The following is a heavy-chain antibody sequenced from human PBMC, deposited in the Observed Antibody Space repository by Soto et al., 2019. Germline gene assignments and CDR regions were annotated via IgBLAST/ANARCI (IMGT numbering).Heavy chain of an antibody. J-gene: IGHJ4*02. D-gene: IGHD6-13*01. V-gene: IGHV4-59*08. CDR3: ARWHVAAAGSYYFDY. CDR2: IYYSGST. Sequence: SETLSLTCTVSGGSISSYDLSWIRQHPGKGLEWIGYIYYSGSTNYNPSLKSRVTISVDTSKNQFSLKLSSVTAADTAVYYCARWHVAAAGSYYFDYRGQGTLVTVS. CDR1: GGSISSYD.